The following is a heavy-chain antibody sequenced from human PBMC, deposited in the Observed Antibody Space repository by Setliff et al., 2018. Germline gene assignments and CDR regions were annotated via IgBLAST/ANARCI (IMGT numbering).Heavy chain of an antibody. CDR3: ASLPYYDSSGYSLSYY. CDR1: GGSLRGNAIF. D-gene: IGHD3-22*01. V-gene: IGHV4-39*01. J-gene: IGHJ4*02. CDR2: IYYSGST. Sequence: SETLSLTCTVSGGSLRGNAIFWGWIRQPPGKGLEWIGSIYYSGSTYYNPSLKSRVTISVDTSKNQFSLKLSSVTAADTAVYYCASLPYYDSSGYSLSYYWGQGTLVTVSS.